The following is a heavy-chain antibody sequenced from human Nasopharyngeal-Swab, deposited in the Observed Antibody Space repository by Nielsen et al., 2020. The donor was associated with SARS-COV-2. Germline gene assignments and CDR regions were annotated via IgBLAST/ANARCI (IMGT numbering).Heavy chain of an antibody. V-gene: IGHV1-46*01. D-gene: IGHD5-12*01. CDR2: INPSGGST. CDR1: VYTFTSYY. CDR3: ARTLRPRKDYYYYYMDV. Sequence: ASVKVSCKASVYTFTSYYMHWVRQAPGQGLEWMGIINPSGGSTSYAQKFQGRVTMTRDTSTSTVYMELSSLRSEDTAVYYCARTLRPRKDYYYYYMDVWGKGTTVTVSS. J-gene: IGHJ6*03.